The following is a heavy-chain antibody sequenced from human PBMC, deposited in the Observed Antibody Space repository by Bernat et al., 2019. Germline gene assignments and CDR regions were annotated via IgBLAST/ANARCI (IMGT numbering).Heavy chain of an antibody. CDR2: ISYDGGNK. CDR3: AKPRSASAYYYFYGMDV. V-gene: IGHV3-30*18. Sequence: QVQLVESGGGVVQPGRSLRLSCAASGFTFSSYGMHWVRQAPGKGLEWVAVISYDGGNKNYGDSVKGRFTVSRDNSKNTLYLQMDSLRAEDTAVYYCAKPRSASAYYYFYGMDVWGQGTTVTVSS. J-gene: IGHJ6*02. CDR1: GFTFSSYG.